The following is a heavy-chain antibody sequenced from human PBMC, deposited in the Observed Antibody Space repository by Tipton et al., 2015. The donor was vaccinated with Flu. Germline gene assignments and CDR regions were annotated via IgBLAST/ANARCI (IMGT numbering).Heavy chain of an antibody. V-gene: IGHV4-59*08. Sequence: LRLSCTVSGDSISSYYWSWIRQPPGKGLEWIGYIYYSGSTNYNPSLKSRVTISVDTSKNQFSLKLSSVTAADTAVYYCARHGGSGGSYVDYWGQGTLVTVSS. CDR2: IYYSGST. J-gene: IGHJ4*02. D-gene: IGHD2-15*01. CDR1: GDSISSYY. CDR3: ARHGGSGGSYVDY.